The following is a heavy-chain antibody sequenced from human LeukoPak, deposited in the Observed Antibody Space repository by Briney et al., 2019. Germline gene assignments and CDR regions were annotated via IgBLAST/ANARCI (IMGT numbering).Heavy chain of an antibody. Sequence: HPGGSLRLSCAASGFIFSDYWMHWVRQAPGKGLVWVSRINSDGSSTSHADSVKGRFTISRDNAKNTLFLQMNSLRAEDTAVYYCARAQRAAAAIPGGSYNWFDPWGQGTLVTVSS. CDR2: INSDGSST. CDR3: ARAQRAAAAIPGGSYNWFDP. D-gene: IGHD6-13*01. CDR1: GFIFSDYW. V-gene: IGHV3-74*01. J-gene: IGHJ5*02.